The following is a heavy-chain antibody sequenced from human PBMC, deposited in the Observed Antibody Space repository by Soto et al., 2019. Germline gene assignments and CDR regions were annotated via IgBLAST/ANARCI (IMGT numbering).Heavy chain of an antibody. J-gene: IGHJ6*03. CDR3: AKDGRIAAAGVYYYYYMDV. D-gene: IGHD6-13*01. Sequence: GGSLRLSCAASGFTFDDYAMHWVRQAPGKGLEWVSGISWNSGSIGYADYVKGRFTISRDNAKNSLYLQMNSLRAEDTALYYCAKDGRIAAAGVYYYYYMDVWGKGTTVTVSS. CDR1: GFTFDDYA. CDR2: ISWNSGSI. V-gene: IGHV3-9*01.